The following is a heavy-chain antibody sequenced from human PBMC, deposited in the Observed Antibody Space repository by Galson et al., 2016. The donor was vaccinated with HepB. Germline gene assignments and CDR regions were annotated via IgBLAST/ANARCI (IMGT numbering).Heavy chain of an antibody. CDR1: GFTFSNYW. Sequence: SLRLSCAASGFTFSNYWMTWVRQAPGKGLEWVANISQDGSDKLYVDSVKGRFTVSRDNAKNSLYLQMNSLRAEDTAVYYCARVWSGFDYWGQGTLVTVSS. D-gene: IGHD2-21*01. V-gene: IGHV3-7*03. J-gene: IGHJ4*02. CDR2: ISQDGSDK. CDR3: ARVWSGFDY.